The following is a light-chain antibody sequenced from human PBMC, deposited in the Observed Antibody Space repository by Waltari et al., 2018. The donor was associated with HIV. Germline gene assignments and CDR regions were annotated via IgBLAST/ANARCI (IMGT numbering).Light chain of an antibody. J-gene: IGLJ3*02. CDR3: GGWDASLGVL. Sequence: QSVLTQPPSVSAAPGQRVTTSCSGSNSNLGKHYVSWYQQFPGTAPKLLLFDVNRRPSVIPARFSGSSSDTSATLVISGLQPGDEATYYCGGWDASLGVLFGGGTELTVL. V-gene: IGLV1-51*01. CDR1: NSNLGKHY. CDR2: DVN.